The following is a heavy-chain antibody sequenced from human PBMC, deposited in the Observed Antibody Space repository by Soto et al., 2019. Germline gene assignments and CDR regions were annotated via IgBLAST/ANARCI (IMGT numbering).Heavy chain of an antibody. V-gene: IGHV3-30-3*01. Sequence: GGSLRLSCAASGFTFSSYAMHWVRQAPGKGLEWVAVISYDGSNKYYADSVKGRFTISRDNSKNTLYLQMNSLRAEDTAVYYCARDRVDTPLSYYYYGMDVWGQGTTVTVSS. J-gene: IGHJ6*02. CDR3: ARDRVDTPLSYYYYGMDV. CDR1: GFTFSSYA. D-gene: IGHD5-18*01. CDR2: ISYDGSNK.